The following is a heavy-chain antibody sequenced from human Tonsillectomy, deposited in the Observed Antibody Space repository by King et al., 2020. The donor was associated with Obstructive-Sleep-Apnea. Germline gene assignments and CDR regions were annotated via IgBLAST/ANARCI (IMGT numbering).Heavy chain of an antibody. V-gene: IGHV3-23*04. D-gene: IGHD2-2*01. CDR3: AKGGGGDIVVVPAANRDYYYYGMDV. J-gene: IGHJ6*02. CDR1: GFTFSSYA. CDR2: ISGSGGST. Sequence: VQLVESGGGLVQPGGSLRLSCAASGFTFSSYAMSWVRQAPGKGLEWVSAISGSGGSTYYADSVKGRFTISRDNSKNTLYLQMNSLGAEDMAGDYCAKGGGGDIVVVPAANRDYYYYGMDVWGQGTTVTVSS.